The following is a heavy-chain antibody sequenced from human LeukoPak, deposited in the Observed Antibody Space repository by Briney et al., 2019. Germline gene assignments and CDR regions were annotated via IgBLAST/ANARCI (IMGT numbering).Heavy chain of an antibody. CDR2: ISYSGST. CDR3: ARGEPYYYGSGTLVDYFDY. V-gene: IGHV4-59*01. CDR1: GGSISSYY. J-gene: IGHJ4*02. D-gene: IGHD3-10*01. Sequence: SETLSLTCTVSGGSISSYYWSWIRQPPGKGLEWIGYISYSGSTNYNPSLKSRVTISVDTSKNQFSLKLSSVTAADTAVYYCARGEPYYYGSGTLVDYFDYWGQGTLVTVSS.